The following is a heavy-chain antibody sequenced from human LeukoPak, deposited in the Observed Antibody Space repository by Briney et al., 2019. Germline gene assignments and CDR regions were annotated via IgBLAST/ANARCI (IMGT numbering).Heavy chain of an antibody. V-gene: IGHV4-38-2*01. CDR2: IYHSGST. CDR3: TRFGELSGEIDY. Sequence: SETLSLTCAVSGYSISSGYYWGWIRQPPGKGLEWIGSIYHSGSTYYNPSLKSRVTISVDTSKNQFSLKLSSVTAADTAVYYCTRFGELSGEIDYWGQGTLVTVSS. J-gene: IGHJ4*02. CDR1: GYSISSGYY. D-gene: IGHD3-10*01.